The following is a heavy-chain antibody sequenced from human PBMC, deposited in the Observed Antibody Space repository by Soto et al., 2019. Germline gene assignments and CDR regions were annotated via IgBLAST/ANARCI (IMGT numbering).Heavy chain of an antibody. V-gene: IGHV3-30*18. CDR1: GFTFSSYG. Sequence: QVQLVESGGGVVQPGRSLRLSCAASGFTFSSYGMHWVRQAPGKGLEWVAVISYDGSNKYYADSVKGRFTISRDNSKNTLYLQMNSLRAEDTAVYYCAKGSSALQLWPPPSYYYYGMDVWGQGTTVTVSS. CDR3: AKGSSALQLWPPPSYYYYGMDV. D-gene: IGHD5-18*01. J-gene: IGHJ6*02. CDR2: ISYDGSNK.